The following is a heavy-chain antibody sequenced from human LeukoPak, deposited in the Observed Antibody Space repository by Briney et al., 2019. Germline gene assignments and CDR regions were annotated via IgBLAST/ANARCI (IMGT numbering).Heavy chain of an antibody. D-gene: IGHD5-12*01. CDR2: ISYDGSNK. CDR3: AKDLEATTRGFDY. CDR1: GFSFSSYG. V-gene: IGHV3-30*18. Sequence: GGSLRLSCAASGFSFSSYGMHWGRQAPGKGLEWVAVISYDGSNKYYALSVKGRFTISRDNSKNTLYLQMSSLRAEDTAVYYCAKDLEATTRGFDYWGQGTLVTVSS. J-gene: IGHJ4*02.